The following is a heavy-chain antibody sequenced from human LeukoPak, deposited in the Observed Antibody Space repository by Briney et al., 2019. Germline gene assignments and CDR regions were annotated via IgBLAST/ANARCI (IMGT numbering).Heavy chain of an antibody. D-gene: IGHD2-21*02. CDR3: VREDTPATANY. V-gene: IGHV3-23*01. CDR1: GFDFANHA. J-gene: IGHJ4*02. CDR2: ISGGGDIT. Sequence: GGSLRLSCAASGFDFANHAMSWVRQTPGKGLEWVSAISGGGDITYYADSVTGRFTISRDNSKDTLFLQMHSLRPGDTAVYYCVREDTPATANYWGQGTLVAISS.